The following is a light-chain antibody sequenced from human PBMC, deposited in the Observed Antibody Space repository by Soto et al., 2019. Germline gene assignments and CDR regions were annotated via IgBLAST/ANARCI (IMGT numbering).Light chain of an antibody. V-gene: IGKV1-5*03. CDR2: KAS. CDR3: QQYNSYSPSWT. CDR1: QSISSW. Sequence: DIQMTQSPSTLSASVGDRVTITCRASQSISSWLAWYQQKPGKAPKLLIYKASSLESGVPSRFSGSGSGTEFTRTISSLQPDDFATYYCQQYNSYSPSWTFGQGTKVEIK. J-gene: IGKJ1*01.